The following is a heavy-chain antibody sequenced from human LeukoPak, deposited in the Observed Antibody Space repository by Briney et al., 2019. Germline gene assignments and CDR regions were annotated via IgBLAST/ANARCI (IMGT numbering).Heavy chain of an antibody. CDR1: GGSISYSHW. Sequence: SETLSLTCAVSGGSISYSHWWSWARQPPGKGLEWIGEIHYSGTTNYNPSLESRVTMSLDKSKNHFSLRLTSVTAADTAVYYCARGRSYTPVWGQGTLVTVSS. D-gene: IGHD2-2*02. CDR2: IHYSGTT. J-gene: IGHJ4*02. V-gene: IGHV4-4*02. CDR3: ARGRSYTPV.